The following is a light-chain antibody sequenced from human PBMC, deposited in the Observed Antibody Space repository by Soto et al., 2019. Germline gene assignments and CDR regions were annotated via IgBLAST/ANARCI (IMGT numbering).Light chain of an antibody. CDR2: EVS. CDR3: TSYAGTYGFFDV. V-gene: IGLV2-8*01. J-gene: IGLJ1*01. CDR1: SSDVGAYNY. Sequence: QSALTQPPSASGSPGQSVTISCTGTSSDVGAYNYVSWYQQLPGKAPKLIIYEVSKRPSGVPDRFSGSKSGNTASLTVSGLHAEDEAEYYCTSYAGTYGFFDVFGTGTQVTVL.